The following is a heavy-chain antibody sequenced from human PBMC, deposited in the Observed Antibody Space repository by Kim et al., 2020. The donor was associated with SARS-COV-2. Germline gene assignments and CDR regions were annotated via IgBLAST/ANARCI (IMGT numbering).Heavy chain of an antibody. CDR2: ISYDGSNK. Sequence: GGSLRLSCAASGFTFSSYGMHWVRQAPGKGLEWVAVISYDGSNKYYADSVKGRFTISRDNSKNTLYLQMNSLRAEDTAVYYCAKQIKIFGVAPPIYYWG. J-gene: IGHJ4*01. V-gene: IGHV3-30*18. D-gene: IGHD3-3*01. CDR1: GFTFSSYG. CDR3: AKQIKIFGVAPPIYY.